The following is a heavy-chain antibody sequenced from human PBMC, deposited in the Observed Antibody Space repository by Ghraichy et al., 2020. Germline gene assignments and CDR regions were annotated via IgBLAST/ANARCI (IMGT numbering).Heavy chain of an antibody. D-gene: IGHD6-19*01. CDR1: GGSFSGYY. V-gene: IGHV4-34*01. CDR2: INHSGST. CDR3: ARTRSSGWYGAWGFDY. J-gene: IGHJ4*02. Sequence: SETLSLTCAVYGGSFSGYYWSWIRQPPGKGLEWIGEINHSGSTNYNPSLKSRVTISVDTSKNQFSLKLSSVTAADTAVYYCARTRSSGWYGAWGFDYWGQGTLVTVSS.